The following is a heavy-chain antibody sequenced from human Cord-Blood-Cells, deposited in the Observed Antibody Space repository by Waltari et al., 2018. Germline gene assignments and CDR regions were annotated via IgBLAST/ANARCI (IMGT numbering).Heavy chain of an antibody. J-gene: IGHJ4*02. CDR3: ARDVRFSSLILPPDY. CDR2: IIPIFGTA. D-gene: IGHD3-10*02. V-gene: IGHV1-69*01. CDR1: GGHFSSYP. Sequence: QVQPAQPGAEVKKPGASVTVSCTAYGGHFSSYPSIGVLQAPGQGLEWMGGIIPIFGTANYAQKFQGRVTITADESTSTAYMELSSLRSEDTAVYYCARDVRFSSLILPPDYWGQGTLVTVSS.